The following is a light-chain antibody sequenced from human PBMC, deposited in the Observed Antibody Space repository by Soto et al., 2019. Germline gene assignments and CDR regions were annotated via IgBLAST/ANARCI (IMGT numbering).Light chain of an antibody. CDR2: GAS. Sequence: EIVLTQSPGTLSLSPGERATLSCRASQSLSSSYLAWYQQKPGRAPRLLIYGASSRATGIPDRFSGSGSGTDFTLTISRLEPEDFAVYYCQQHGSSLFTFGPGTKVDIK. V-gene: IGKV3-20*01. CDR1: QSLSSSY. CDR3: QQHGSSLFT. J-gene: IGKJ3*01.